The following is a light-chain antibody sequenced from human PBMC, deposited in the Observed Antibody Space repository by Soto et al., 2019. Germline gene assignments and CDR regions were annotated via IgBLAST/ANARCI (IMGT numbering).Light chain of an antibody. J-gene: IGKJ1*01. CDR3: QQYNSYSPWT. V-gene: IGKV1-16*01. Sequence: DIQMTQSPSSLSASVGDRVTITCRASQGISNYLAWYQQKPGKTXXLXIXXXXSLESGVTSRLSGSGYGTEFTLTISSLKPDDFATYYCQQYNSYSPWTFGQRTKGDIK. CDR2: XXX. CDR1: QGISNY.